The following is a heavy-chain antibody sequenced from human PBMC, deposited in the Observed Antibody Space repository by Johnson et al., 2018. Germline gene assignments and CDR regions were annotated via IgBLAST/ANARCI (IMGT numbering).Heavy chain of an antibody. CDR2: ISSSSSYI. CDR3: AGWVSSGYYPTNEAFDI. Sequence: VQLVQSGGGLVKPGGSLRLSCAASGFTFSSYSMNWVRQAPGKGLEWVSSISSSSSYIYYADSVKGRFTISRDNAKNSLYLQMNSLRAEDTAVYYRAGWVSSGYYPTNEAFDIWGQGTIVTVSS. CDR1: GFTFSSYS. V-gene: IGHV3-21*01. D-gene: IGHD3-22*01. J-gene: IGHJ3*02.